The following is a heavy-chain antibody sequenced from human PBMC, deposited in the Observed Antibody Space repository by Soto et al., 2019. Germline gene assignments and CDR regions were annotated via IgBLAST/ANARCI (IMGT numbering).Heavy chain of an antibody. CDR1: GFTFSSYA. CDR2: ISGSGGST. V-gene: IGHV3-23*01. D-gene: IGHD3-22*01. CDR3: AKDDYDSSGYYPGSWFDP. Sequence: GGSLRLSCGASGFTFSSYAMSWVRQAPGKGLEWVSAISGSGGSTYYADSVKGRFTISRDNSKNTLYLQMNSLRAEDTAVYYCAKDDYDSSGYYPGSWFDPWGQGTLVTVSS. J-gene: IGHJ5*02.